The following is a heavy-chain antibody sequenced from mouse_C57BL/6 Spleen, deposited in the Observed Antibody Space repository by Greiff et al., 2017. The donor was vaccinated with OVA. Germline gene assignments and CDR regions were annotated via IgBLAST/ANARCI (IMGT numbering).Heavy chain of an antibody. J-gene: IGHJ4*01. CDR1: GYSFSSSW. D-gene: IGHD3-1*01. CDR2: IYPGDGDT. Sequence: QVQLQQSGPELVKPGASVKISCKASGYSFSSSWMNWVKQRPGQGLEWIGRIYPGDGDTNYNGKFKDKATLTADKSSSTAYMQLSSLTSEDSAVYFCARDGQGYYAMDYWGQGTSVTVSS. V-gene: IGHV1-82*01. CDR3: ARDGQGYYAMDY.